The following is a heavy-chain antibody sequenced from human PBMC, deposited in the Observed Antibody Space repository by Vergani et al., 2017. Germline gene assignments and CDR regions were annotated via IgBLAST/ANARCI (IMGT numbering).Heavy chain of an antibody. CDR1: GFTFDDYA. CDR2: ISWNSGSI. Sequence: EVQLVESGGGLVQPGRSLRLSCAASGFTFDDYAMHWVRQAPGKGLEWVSGISWNSGSIGYADSVKGRFTISRDNAKNSLYLQMNSLRAEDTALYYCAKDAPYYYYYYMDVWGKGTTVTVSS. J-gene: IGHJ6*03. V-gene: IGHV3-9*01. CDR3: AKDAPYYYYYYMDV.